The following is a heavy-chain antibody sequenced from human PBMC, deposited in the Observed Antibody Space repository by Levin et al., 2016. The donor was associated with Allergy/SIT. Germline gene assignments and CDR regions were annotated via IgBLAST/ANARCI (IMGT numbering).Heavy chain of an antibody. D-gene: IGHD3-10*01. V-gene: IGHV1-8*01. Sequence: ASVKVSCKASGYTFTSYDINWVRQATGQGLEWMGWMNPNSGNTGYAQKFQGRVTMTRNTSISTAYMELSSLRSEDTAVYYCAVFMVRGVLIGGYYYYGMDVWGQGTTVTVSS. CDR1: GYTFTSYD. CDR2: MNPNSGNT. CDR3: AVFMVRGVLIGGYYYYGMDV. J-gene: IGHJ6*02.